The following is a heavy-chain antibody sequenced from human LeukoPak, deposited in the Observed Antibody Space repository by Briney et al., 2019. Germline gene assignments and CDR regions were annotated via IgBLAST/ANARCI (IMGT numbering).Heavy chain of an antibody. J-gene: IGHJ4*02. CDR3: ARNWEL. V-gene: IGHV1-2*02. Sequence: ASVKVSFKVSGDIFSTYYIQLVRQAPGAGLEWVGWINTDIGGTHSAPKFQGRVSMTTDKSISTAYLELTRLTSDDTAMYYCARNWELWGQGTLVTVSS. CDR1: GDIFSTYY. CDR2: INTDIGGT. D-gene: IGHD3-10*01.